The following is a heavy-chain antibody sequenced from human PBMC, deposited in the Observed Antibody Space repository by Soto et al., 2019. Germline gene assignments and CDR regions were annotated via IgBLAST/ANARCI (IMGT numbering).Heavy chain of an antibody. D-gene: IGHD3-16*01. Sequence: QVQLRESGPGLVKPSQTLSLICAVSGGSLTSGAYYWTWIRQHPGKGLEWIGYIYYSGITSYNPSLKSRLTISADTSKNQFSLNLNSVTAADTAVYYCARGQEDVVWGSYNWLDPWGQGTLVTVSS. CDR2: IYYSGIT. CDR1: GGSLTSGAYY. CDR3: ARGQEDVVWGSYNWLDP. J-gene: IGHJ5*02. V-gene: IGHV4-31*11.